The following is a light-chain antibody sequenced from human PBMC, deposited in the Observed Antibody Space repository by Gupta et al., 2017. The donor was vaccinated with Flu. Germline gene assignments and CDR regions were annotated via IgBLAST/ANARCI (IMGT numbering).Light chain of an antibody. CDR1: SSAFGGYKY. J-gene: IGLJ2*01. CDR2: DVN. Sequence: SSAFGGYKYVSWYQQHPGKAPKLIIYDVNKRPAGVSDRFSGSKSGNTASLTISGLQAEDEGEYYCTSYTSSSSLVDFGEGTRLTVL. CDR3: TSYTSSSSLVD. V-gene: IGLV2-14*04.